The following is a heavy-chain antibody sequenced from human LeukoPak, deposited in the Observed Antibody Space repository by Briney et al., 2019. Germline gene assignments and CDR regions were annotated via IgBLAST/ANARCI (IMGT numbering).Heavy chain of an antibody. V-gene: IGHV1-18*01. CDR3: ASPPNPRYYYGSSYAFDI. D-gene: IGHD3-10*01. CDR2: ISVYNGNT. J-gene: IGHJ3*02. CDR1: GYTFTSYG. Sequence: ASVKVSCKSSGYTFTSYGISWVRQAPGQGLEWMGWISVYNGNTNYTQKLPGRVTMTTDTSTSTAYLELSSLRSEDTAVYYCASPPNPRYYYGSSYAFDIWGQGTMVTVSS.